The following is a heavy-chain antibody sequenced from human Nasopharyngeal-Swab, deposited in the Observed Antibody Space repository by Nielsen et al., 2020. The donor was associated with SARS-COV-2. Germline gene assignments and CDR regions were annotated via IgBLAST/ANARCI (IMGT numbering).Heavy chain of an antibody. CDR1: GYTFTDYY. J-gene: IGHJ3*02. CDR2: VNPDSGDT. Sequence: ASVKVSCKASGYTFTDYYIHWVRQVPGQGLEWMGWVNPDSGDTNYVQKFQGSVTMTRDRSISTAYMELSRLTYDDTAIYFCAREKVGTTSGTFDIWGQGTTVIVSS. V-gene: IGHV1-2*02. D-gene: IGHD2-15*01. CDR3: AREKVGTTSGTFDI.